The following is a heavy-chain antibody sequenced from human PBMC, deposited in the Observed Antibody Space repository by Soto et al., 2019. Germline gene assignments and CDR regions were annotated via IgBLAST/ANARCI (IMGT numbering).Heavy chain of an antibody. V-gene: IGHV1-18*01. Sequence: GASVKVSCKASGYTFTSYGISWVRQAPGQGLEWMGWISAYNGNTNYAQKLQGRVPMTTDTSTSTAYMELRSPRSDDTAVYYCATSAQGRYFDYWGQGTLVTVSS. CDR1: GYTFTSYG. CDR3: ATSAQGRYFDY. CDR2: ISAYNGNT. D-gene: IGHD3-10*01. J-gene: IGHJ4*02.